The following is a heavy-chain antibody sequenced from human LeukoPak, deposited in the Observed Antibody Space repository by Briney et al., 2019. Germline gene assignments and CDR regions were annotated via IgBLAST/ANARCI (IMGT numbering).Heavy chain of an antibody. CDR1: GFHFRTYG. V-gene: IGHV3-23*01. Sequence: GGSLRLSCVASGFHFRTYGMSWVRQAPGKGLEWVSGIPAGGSNTYYADSVKGRFTISRDNSKNTLYLQMNSLRAEDTAVYYCAKDRSGSYSQGLDYWGQGTLVTVSS. CDR2: IPAGGSNT. J-gene: IGHJ4*02. CDR3: AKDRSGSYSQGLDY. D-gene: IGHD1-26*01.